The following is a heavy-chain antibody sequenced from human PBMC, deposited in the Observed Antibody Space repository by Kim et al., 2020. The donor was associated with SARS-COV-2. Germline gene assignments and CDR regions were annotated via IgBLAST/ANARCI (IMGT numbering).Heavy chain of an antibody. Sequence: GGSLRLSCAASGFTFSSYAMTWVRQAPGKGLEWVSAISGSGDSTYYADSVKGRFTISRDNSKNTLYLQMNSLRAEDTAVYYCAKEYSGYDDFDYWGQGTLVTVSS. D-gene: IGHD5-12*01. V-gene: IGHV3-23*01. CDR2: ISGSGDST. CDR3: AKEYSGYDDFDY. CDR1: GFTFSSYA. J-gene: IGHJ4*02.